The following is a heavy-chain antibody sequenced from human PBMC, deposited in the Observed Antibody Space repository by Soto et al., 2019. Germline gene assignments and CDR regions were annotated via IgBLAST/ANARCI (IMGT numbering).Heavy chain of an antibody. Sequence: EVQLVESGGDLVQPGGSLRLSCAASGFTFSSYWMSWVRQAPGKGLEWVANIKQDGSDENYVDSVKGRFTISRDNAKNSLYLQMNSLRAADTAVYHCARKEVAYGGHWFDPSGQGTLVTVSS. CDR1: GFTFSSYW. V-gene: IGHV3-7*03. CDR3: ARKEVAYGGHWFDP. D-gene: IGHD2-21*01. CDR2: IKQDGSDE. J-gene: IGHJ5*02.